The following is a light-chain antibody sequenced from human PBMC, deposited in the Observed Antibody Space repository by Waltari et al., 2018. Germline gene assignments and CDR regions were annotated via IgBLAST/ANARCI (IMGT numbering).Light chain of an antibody. CDR2: DVS. V-gene: IGLV2-14*03. Sequence: QSALTQPASVSGSPGQSITISCTGSRTDVGGNKYVSWYQQHPNKAPKLIIYDVSDRPSGVSHRFSGSKSGNTASLTISGLQAEDEADYYCSSYTAIITGVFGTGTKVTVL. CDR3: SSYTAIITGV. J-gene: IGLJ1*01. CDR1: RTDVGGNKY.